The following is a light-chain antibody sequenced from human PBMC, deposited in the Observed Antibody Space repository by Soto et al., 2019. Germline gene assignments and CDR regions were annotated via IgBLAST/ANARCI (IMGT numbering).Light chain of an antibody. CDR3: QQYNNWIT. CDR1: QSISNN. J-gene: IGKJ5*01. CDR2: GAY. Sequence: IVMTQSPATLSVSPGERATLSRRASQSISNNVAWYQQKPGQGPRLLIYGAYTRATGIPARFSGSGSGTEFTLTISSLQSEDFAVYYCQQYNNWITFGQGTRLEIK. V-gene: IGKV3-15*01.